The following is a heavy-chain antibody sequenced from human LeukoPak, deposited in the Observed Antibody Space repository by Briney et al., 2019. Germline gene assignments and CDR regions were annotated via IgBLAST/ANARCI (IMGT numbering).Heavy chain of an antibody. D-gene: IGHD3-22*01. CDR3: AKYYYDSSGYYPLFDY. CDR2: ISGRGGST. CDR1: GFTFSSYA. J-gene: IGHJ4*02. V-gene: IGHV3-23*01. Sequence: GGSLRLSCAASGFTFSSYAMSWVRQAPGKGLEWVSAISGRGGSTYHADSVKGRFTISRDNSKNTLYLQMNSLRAEDTAVYYCAKYYYDSSGYYPLFDYWGQGTLVTVSS.